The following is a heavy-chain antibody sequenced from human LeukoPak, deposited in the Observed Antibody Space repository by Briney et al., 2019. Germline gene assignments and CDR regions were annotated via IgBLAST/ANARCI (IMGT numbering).Heavy chain of an antibody. CDR1: GYTFTSYG. V-gene: IGHV1-18*01. CDR3: ARGIAVAGPYYFDY. D-gene: IGHD6-19*01. J-gene: IGHJ4*02. CDR2: ISAYNGNT. Sequence: ASVKVSCKASGYTFTSYGISWVRQAPGQGLEWMGWISAYNGNTNYAQKLQSRVTMTTDTSTSTAYMELRSLRSDDTAVYYCARGIAVAGPYYFDYWGQGTLVTVSS.